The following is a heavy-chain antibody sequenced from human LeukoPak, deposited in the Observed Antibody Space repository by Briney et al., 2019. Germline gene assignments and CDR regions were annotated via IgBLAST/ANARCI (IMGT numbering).Heavy chain of an antibody. V-gene: IGHV1-18*04. CDR1: GYTFTNYG. D-gene: IGHD1-14*01. CDR3: ARVPPSALQVFSSYY. J-gene: IGHJ4*02. CDR2: ISANNGET. Sequence: ASVIVSCKASGYTFTNYGIRWVRPAPGQGLEWMSWISANNGETRYAQNFQGRVTMTTDTSTTTAYMELRSLRSDDTAVYFWARVPPSALQVFSSYYWGQGTQVTVSS.